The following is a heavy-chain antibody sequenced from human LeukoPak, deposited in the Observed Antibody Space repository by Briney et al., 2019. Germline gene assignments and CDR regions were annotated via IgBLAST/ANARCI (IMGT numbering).Heavy chain of an antibody. CDR1: GSSFTIYW. J-gene: IGHJ4*02. CDR3: VRSRGYSYGYSYYFDY. CDR2: TYPGDSET. Sequence: GESLKISCKGSGSSFTIYWIGGVRQMPGKGLEWMGITYPGDSETRYSPSFQGQVTISADKSISTAYLQWSSLKASDTAMYYCVRSRGYSYGYSYYFDYWGQGTLVTVSS. D-gene: IGHD5-18*01. V-gene: IGHV5-51*01.